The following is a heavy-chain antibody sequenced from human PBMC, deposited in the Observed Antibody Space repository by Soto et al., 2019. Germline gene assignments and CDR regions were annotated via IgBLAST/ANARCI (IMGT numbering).Heavy chain of an antibody. D-gene: IGHD2-2*01. V-gene: IGHV3-30*18. Sequence: PGGSLRLSFAASGFTFSTYGMHCVRQAPGKGLEWVAVISYDGSNKYYADSVKGRFTISRDNSKNTLYLQMNSLRAEDTAVYYCAKDDCISTSCYYFDYWGQGT. CDR2: ISYDGSNK. J-gene: IGHJ4*02. CDR1: GFTFSTYG. CDR3: AKDDCISTSCYYFDY.